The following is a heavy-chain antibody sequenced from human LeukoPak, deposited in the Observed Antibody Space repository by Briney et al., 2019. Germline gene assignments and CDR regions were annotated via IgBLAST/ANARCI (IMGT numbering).Heavy chain of an antibody. V-gene: IGHV4-34*01. D-gene: IGHD5-24*01. CDR1: GGSFSGYY. CDR2: INHSGST. J-gene: IGHJ4*02. CDR3: ARVGDGWHFDY. Sequence: SETLSLTCAVYGGSFSGYYWSWIRQPPGKGLEWIGEINHSGSTNYNPSLKSRVTISVDTSKNQFSLKLSSVTAADTAVYYCARVGDGWHFDYWGQGTLVTVSS.